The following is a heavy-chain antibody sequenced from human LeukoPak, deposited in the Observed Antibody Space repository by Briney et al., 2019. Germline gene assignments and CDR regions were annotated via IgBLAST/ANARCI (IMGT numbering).Heavy chain of an antibody. CDR1: GYTFTSYD. Sequence: ASVKVSCKASGYTFTSYDINWVRQAPGQGLEWMGWINPNSGGTNYAQKFQGRVTMTRDTSISTAYMELSRLRSDDTAVYYCARDLGGSRDYWGQGTLVTVSS. CDR3: ARDLGGSRDY. CDR2: INPNSGGT. D-gene: IGHD3-16*01. J-gene: IGHJ4*02. V-gene: IGHV1-2*02.